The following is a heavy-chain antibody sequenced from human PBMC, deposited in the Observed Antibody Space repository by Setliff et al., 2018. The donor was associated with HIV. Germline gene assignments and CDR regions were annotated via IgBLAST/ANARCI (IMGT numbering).Heavy chain of an antibody. Sequence: GSLRLSCAASGFMFSGHSFHWVRQAPGEGLEWLSYISATGTTVSYADSVRGRLIISRDSVKSELYLQMKSLRVDDTALYYCVRDQLRWPERWDFDFWGQGTLVTSPQ. D-gene: IGHD1-26*01. CDR3: VRDQLRWPERWDFDF. CDR2: ISATGTTV. J-gene: IGHJ4*02. CDR1: GFMFSGHS. V-gene: IGHV3-48*01.